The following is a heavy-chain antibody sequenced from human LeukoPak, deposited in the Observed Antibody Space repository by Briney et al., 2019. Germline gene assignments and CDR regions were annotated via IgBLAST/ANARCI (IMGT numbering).Heavy chain of an antibody. Sequence: GGSLRLSCAASGFTFSSYGMHWVRQAPGKGLEWVAVISYDGSNTYYADSVKGRFTISRDNSKNTLYLQMNSLRAEDTAVYYCAKDFSRGYNAFDSWGQGRMVTVSS. D-gene: IGHD3-22*01. CDR3: AKDFSRGYNAFDS. CDR2: ISYDGSNT. V-gene: IGHV3-30*18. CDR1: GFTFSSYG. J-gene: IGHJ3*02.